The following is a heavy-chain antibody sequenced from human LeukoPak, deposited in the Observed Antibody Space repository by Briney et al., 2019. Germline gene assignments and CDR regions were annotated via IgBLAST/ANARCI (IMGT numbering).Heavy chain of an antibody. V-gene: IGHV1-2*02. J-gene: IGHJ4*02. Sequence: ASVKVSCKASGYTFTGYYMHWLRQAPGQGLEWMGWINPDSGGTNCAQKFQGRVTMTRDTSINTAYMELSRLRSDDTAVYYCARVLKATITVDYWGQGTLVTVSS. CDR3: ARVLKATITVDY. CDR2: INPDSGGT. CDR1: GYTFTGYY. D-gene: IGHD5-24*01.